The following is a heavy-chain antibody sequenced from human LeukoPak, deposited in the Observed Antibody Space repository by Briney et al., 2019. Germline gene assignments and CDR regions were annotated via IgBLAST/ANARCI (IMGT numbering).Heavy chain of an antibody. D-gene: IGHD4-11*01. V-gene: IGHV5-51*01. CDR1: GYIFSDHW. Sequence: GESLKISCKGSGYIFSDHWIGWVRQMPGNGLEWMGIMYPGDSETRYSPSFQGQVTFSADKALSTAYLQWSSLKASDTAIYYCARHRHDYSNYGHAFDIWGQGTMVTVSS. CDR3: ARHRHDYSNYGHAFDI. J-gene: IGHJ3*02. CDR2: MYPGDSET.